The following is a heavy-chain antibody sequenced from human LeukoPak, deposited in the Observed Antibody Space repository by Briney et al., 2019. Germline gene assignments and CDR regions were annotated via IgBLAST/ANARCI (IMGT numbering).Heavy chain of an antibody. CDR3: ARHVVGVVTASQYNWFDP. Sequence: SQTLSLTCTVSGDSISSGGYYWSWIRQHPGKGLEWIGYIYNSGSTYYNPSLKSRVTISVDTSKNQFSLKLSAVTAADTAVYYCARHVVGVVTASQYNWFDPWGQGTLVTVSS. D-gene: IGHD2-21*02. CDR2: IYNSGST. J-gene: IGHJ5*02. CDR1: GDSISSGGYY. V-gene: IGHV4-31*03.